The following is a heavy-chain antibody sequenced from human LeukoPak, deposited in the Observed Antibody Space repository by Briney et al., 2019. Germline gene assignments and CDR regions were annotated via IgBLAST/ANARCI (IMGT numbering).Heavy chain of an antibody. D-gene: IGHD3-16*02. CDR1: GFTLSSYS. V-gene: IGHV3-48*01. CDR3: ARIMITFGGVIVPRNAFDI. J-gene: IGHJ3*02. CDR2: ISSSSSTI. Sequence: GGSLRLSCAASGFTLSSYSMNWVRQAPGKGLEWVSYISSSSSTIYYADSVKGRFTISRDNAKNSLYLQMNSLRAEDTAVYYCARIMITFGGVIVPRNAFDIWGQGTMVTVSS.